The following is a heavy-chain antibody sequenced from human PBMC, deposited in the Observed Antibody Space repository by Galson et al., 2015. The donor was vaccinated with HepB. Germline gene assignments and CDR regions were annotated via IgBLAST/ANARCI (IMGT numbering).Heavy chain of an antibody. CDR2: ISYDGNNK. CDR3: ARVDAGSSRRGFEY. V-gene: IGHV3-30-3*01. CDR1: GFTFSRFA. J-gene: IGHJ4*02. Sequence: SLRLSCEASGFTFSRFAMHGVRQAPGKGLDWVAVISYDGNNKYYADFVKDRFTISRDNSKNTLYLQVNSLTLEDTAVYYCARVDAGSSRRGFEYWGQGTLVTVSS. D-gene: IGHD2-15*01.